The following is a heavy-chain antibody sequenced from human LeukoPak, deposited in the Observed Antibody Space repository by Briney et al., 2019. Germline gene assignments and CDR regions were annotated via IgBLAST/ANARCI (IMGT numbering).Heavy chain of an antibody. D-gene: IGHD1-26*01. J-gene: IGHJ4*02. Sequence: SETLSLTCTVSGGSISSSSYYWGWIRQPPGKGLEWIGSIYYSGSTYYNPSLKSRVTISVDTSKNQFSLKLSSVTAADTAVYYCARFNSGSYQHYFDCWGQGTLITVSS. CDR3: ARFNSGSYQHYFDC. CDR2: IYYSGST. V-gene: IGHV4-39*07. CDR1: GGSISSSSYY.